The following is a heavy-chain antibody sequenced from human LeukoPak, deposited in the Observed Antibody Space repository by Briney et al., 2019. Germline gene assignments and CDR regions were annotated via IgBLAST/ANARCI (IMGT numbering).Heavy chain of an antibody. CDR3: ASHSGSYLCKPPFDI. D-gene: IGHD3-10*01. Sequence: GESLKISCKGSGYSFTSYWIGWVRQMPGKGLEGMGIIYPGDSDTRYSPSFQGQVTISADKSISTAYLQWSSLKASDTAMYYFASHSGSYLCKPPFDIWGQGTMVTVSS. CDR2: IYPGDSDT. CDR1: GYSFTSYW. J-gene: IGHJ3*02. V-gene: IGHV5-51*01.